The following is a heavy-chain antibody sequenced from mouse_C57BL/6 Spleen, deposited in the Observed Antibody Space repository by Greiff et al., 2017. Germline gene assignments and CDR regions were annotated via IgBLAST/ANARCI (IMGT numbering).Heavy chain of an antibody. CDR3: ARGEENLYDGYYFAY. J-gene: IGHJ3*01. D-gene: IGHD2-3*01. Sequence: DVKLVESGPGLVKPSQSLSLTCSVTGYSITSGYYWNWIRQFPGNKLEWMGYISYDGSNNYNPSLKNRISITRDTSKNQFFLKLNSVTTEDTATYYCARGEENLYDGYYFAYWGQGTLVTVSA. V-gene: IGHV3-6*01. CDR1: GYSITSGYY. CDR2: ISYDGSN.